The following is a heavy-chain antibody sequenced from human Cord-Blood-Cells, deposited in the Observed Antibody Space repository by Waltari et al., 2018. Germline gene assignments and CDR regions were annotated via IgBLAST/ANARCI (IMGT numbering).Heavy chain of an antibody. Sequence: QVQLQQWGAGLLKPSETLSLTCAVYGGSFRCYDWSWIRQPPGKGLEWIGEINHSGSTNYNPSLKSRVTISVDTSKNQFSLKLSSVTAADTAVYYCARDIGAGNGLGYWGQGTLVTVSS. CDR2: INHSGST. CDR1: GGSFRCYD. V-gene: IGHV4-34*01. D-gene: IGHD5-12*01. CDR3: ARDIGAGNGLGY. J-gene: IGHJ4*02.